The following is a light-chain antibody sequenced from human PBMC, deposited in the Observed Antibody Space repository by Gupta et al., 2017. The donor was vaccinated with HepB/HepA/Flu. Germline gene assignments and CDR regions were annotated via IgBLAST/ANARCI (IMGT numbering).Light chain of an antibody. V-gene: IGKV1-5*03. CDR1: KSISHW. Sequence: DIQMTESPSTLSSSVGDRVTITCRVSKSISHWLDWNQQNAGKAPKLLIYKASSLESGVTSRFSGSGYGTEFTLNSSSLQPDDFATYYCQKYNSHGTFGQGTKVEIK. CDR3: QKYNSHGT. J-gene: IGKJ1*01. CDR2: KAS.